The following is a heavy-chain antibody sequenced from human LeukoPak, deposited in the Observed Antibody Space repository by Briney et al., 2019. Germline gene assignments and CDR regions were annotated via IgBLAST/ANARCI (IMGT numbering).Heavy chain of an antibody. J-gene: IGHJ4*02. CDR3: ARGPTYYDFWSGYYSLDY. D-gene: IGHD3-3*01. CDR2: INPNSGGT. V-gene: IGHV1-2*02. CDR1: GYTFIGYY. Sequence: ASVKVSCKASGYTFIGYYMHWVRQAPGQGLQWMGWINPNSGGTNYAQKFQGRVTFTRDTSISTAYIELSRLRSDDTAVYYCARGPTYYDFWSGYYSLDYWGQGTLVTVSS.